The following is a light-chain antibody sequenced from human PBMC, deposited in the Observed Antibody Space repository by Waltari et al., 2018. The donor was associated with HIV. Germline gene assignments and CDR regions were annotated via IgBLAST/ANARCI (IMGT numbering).Light chain of an antibody. CDR1: KSVLYSSNSKND. CDR3: QQYYSTPRT. Sequence: DIVMTQSPDSLAVRLGERATINCKSSKSVLYSSNSKNDLAWYQQKPGQPPKLLIYWASTRESGVPDRFSGSGSGTDFTLTISSLQAEDVAVYYCQQYYSTPRTFGGGTKVEIK. J-gene: IGKJ4*01. CDR2: WAS. V-gene: IGKV4-1*01.